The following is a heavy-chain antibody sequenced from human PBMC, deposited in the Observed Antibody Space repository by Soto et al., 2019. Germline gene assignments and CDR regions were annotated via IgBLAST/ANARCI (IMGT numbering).Heavy chain of an antibody. J-gene: IGHJ4*02. CDR2: ISAYNGNT. V-gene: IGHV1-18*01. D-gene: IGHD3-3*01. CDR3: ARFLDDIWSGSYYFDY. Sequence: QVQLVQSGAEVKKPGASVKVSCKASGYTFTSYGISWVRQAPGQGLEWMGWISAYNGNTNYAQKLQGRVTMTTDTSTRTAYMELRSLGSDDTAVYYCARFLDDIWSGSYYFDYWGQGTLVTVSS. CDR1: GYTFTSYG.